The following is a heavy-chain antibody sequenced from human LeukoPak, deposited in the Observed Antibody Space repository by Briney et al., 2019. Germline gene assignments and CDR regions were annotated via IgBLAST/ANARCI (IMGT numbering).Heavy chain of an antibody. CDR3: AIYERGYFDY. Sequence: SVKVFCTASGGTFSSYAISWGRQAPGQGLEWMGGIIPIFGTANYAQKFQGRVTITADESTSTAYLELSSLRSEDTAVYYCAIYERGYFDYWGQGTLVTVSS. CDR1: GGTFSSYA. D-gene: IGHD5/OR15-5a*01. J-gene: IGHJ4*02. V-gene: IGHV1-69*13. CDR2: IIPIFGTA.